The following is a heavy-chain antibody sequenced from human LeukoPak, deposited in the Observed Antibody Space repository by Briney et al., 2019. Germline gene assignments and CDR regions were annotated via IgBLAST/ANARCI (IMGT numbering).Heavy chain of an antibody. CDR2: IYYSGST. Sequence: SETLSLTCTVSGGSVSSGSYYWSWIRQPPGKGLEWIGYIYYSGSTNYNPSLKSRVTISVDTSKNQFSLKLSSVTAADTAVYYCARDLGYCTNGVCHTRFDYWGQGTLVAVSS. CDR1: GGSVSSGSYY. V-gene: IGHV4-61*01. D-gene: IGHD2-8*01. CDR3: ARDLGYCTNGVCHTRFDY. J-gene: IGHJ4*02.